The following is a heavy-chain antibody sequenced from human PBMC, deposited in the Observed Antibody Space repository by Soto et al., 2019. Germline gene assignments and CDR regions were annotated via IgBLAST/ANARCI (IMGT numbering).Heavy chain of an antibody. J-gene: IGHJ4*02. CDR2: IWYDGSNK. CDR1: GFTFSSYG. V-gene: IGHV3-33*01. D-gene: IGHD1-26*01. Sequence: QVQLVESGGGVVQPGRSLRLSCAASGFTFSSYGMHWVRQAPGKGLEWVAVIWYDGSNKYYADSVKGRFTISRDNSKNTLYPQMNSLRAEDTAVYYCAREHFSGSYYDYWGQGTLVTVSS. CDR3: AREHFSGSYYDY.